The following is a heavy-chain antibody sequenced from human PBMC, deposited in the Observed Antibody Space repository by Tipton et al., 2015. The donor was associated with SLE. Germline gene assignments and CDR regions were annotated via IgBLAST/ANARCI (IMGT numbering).Heavy chain of an antibody. Sequence: TLSLTCTVSGGSISSSSYYWGWIRQPPGKGLEWIGYIYYSGSTYYNPSLKSRVTISVDTSKNQFSLKLSSVTAADTAVYYCARSGPALGYCSGGSCLDYWGQGTLVTVSS. V-gene: IGHV4-30-4*08. J-gene: IGHJ4*02. CDR2: IYYSGST. CDR1: GGSISSSSYY. CDR3: ARSGPALGYCSGGSCLDY. D-gene: IGHD2-15*01.